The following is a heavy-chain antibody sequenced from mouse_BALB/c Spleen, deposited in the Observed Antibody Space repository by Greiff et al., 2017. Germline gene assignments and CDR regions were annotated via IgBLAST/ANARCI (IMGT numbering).Heavy chain of an antibody. D-gene: IGHD2-1*01. J-gene: IGHJ3*01. CDR3: ARSGNYQAWFAY. CDR2: IYPYNGGT. V-gene: IGHV1S29*02. Sequence: EVQLQESGPELVKPGASVKISCKASGYTFTDYNMHWVKQSHGKSLEWIGYIYPYNGGTGYNQKFKSKATLTVDNSSSTAYMELRSLTSEDSAVYYCARSGNYQAWFAYWGQGTLVTVSA. CDR1: GYTFTDYN.